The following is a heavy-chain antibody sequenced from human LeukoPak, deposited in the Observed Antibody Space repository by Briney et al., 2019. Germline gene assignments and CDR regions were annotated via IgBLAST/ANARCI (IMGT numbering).Heavy chain of an antibody. Sequence: GGSLRLSCVGSGFTFSKYWMNWVRQAPGKGLEWVAGISDSGGSTKYADSVKGRFTISRDNPKNTLFLQMNSLRAEDTAVYFCAKRGVVIRVILVGFHKEAYYFESWGQGALVTVSS. CDR1: GFTFSKYW. V-gene: IGHV3-23*01. CDR2: ISDSGGST. J-gene: IGHJ4*02. D-gene: IGHD3/OR15-3a*01. CDR3: AKRGVVIRVILVGFHKEAYYFES.